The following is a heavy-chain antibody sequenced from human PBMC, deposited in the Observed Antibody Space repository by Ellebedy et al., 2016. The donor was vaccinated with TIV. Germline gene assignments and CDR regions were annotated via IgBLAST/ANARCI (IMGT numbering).Heavy chain of an antibody. CDR1: GYSISSGSY. Sequence: SETLSLTCAVSGYSISSGSYWGCIRQPPGTGLEWIGSIYHSGSTYYNPSLKRRVSISMDTSRNQFSLKLSSVTAADTAVYYCATFRNLDGFDIWGQGKMVTVSS. V-gene: IGHV4-38-2*01. CDR3: ATFRNLDGFDI. D-gene: IGHD2/OR15-2a*01. J-gene: IGHJ3*02. CDR2: IYHSGST.